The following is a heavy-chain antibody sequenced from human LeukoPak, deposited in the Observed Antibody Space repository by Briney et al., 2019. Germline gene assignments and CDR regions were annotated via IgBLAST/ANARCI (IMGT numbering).Heavy chain of an antibody. CDR1: GFTFSSYS. J-gene: IGHJ6*02. D-gene: IGHD2-2*01. Sequence: GGSLRLSCAASGFTFSSYSMNWVRPAPGKGLEWVSSISSSSSYIYYADSVKGRFTISRDNAKNSLYLQMNSLRAEDTAVYYCARDFPRRGRIVVVPAAYYYYGMDVWGQGTTVTVSS. CDR2: ISSSSSYI. CDR3: ARDFPRRGRIVVVPAAYYYYGMDV. V-gene: IGHV3-21*01.